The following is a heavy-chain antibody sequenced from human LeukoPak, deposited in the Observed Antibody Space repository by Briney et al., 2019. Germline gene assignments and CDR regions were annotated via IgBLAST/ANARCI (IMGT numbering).Heavy chain of an antibody. J-gene: IGHJ3*02. CDR3: AREGRHGDSIIDAFDI. V-gene: IGHV4-30-2*01. D-gene: IGHD4-17*01. Sequence: SETLSLTCAVSGGPISSGGYSWSWIRQPPGKGLEWIGYIYHSGSTYYNPSLKSRVTISVDRSKNQFSLKLSSVTAADTAVYYCAREGRHGDSIIDAFDIWGQGTMVTVSS. CDR2: IYHSGST. CDR1: GGPISSGGYS.